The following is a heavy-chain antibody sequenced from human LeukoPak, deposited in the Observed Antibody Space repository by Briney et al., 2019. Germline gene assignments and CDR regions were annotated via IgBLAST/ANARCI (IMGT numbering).Heavy chain of an antibody. CDR3: ARGELLRNFDY. CDR1: GFTFSSYG. V-gene: IGHV3-23*01. CDR2: ISGSGGST. J-gene: IGHJ4*02. Sequence: GGSLRLSCAASGFTFSSYGMSWVRQAPGKGLEWVSAISGSGGSTYYADSVKGRFTISRDNSKNTLYLQMNSLRAEDTAVYYCARGELLRNFDYWGQGTLVTVSS. D-gene: IGHD1-7*01.